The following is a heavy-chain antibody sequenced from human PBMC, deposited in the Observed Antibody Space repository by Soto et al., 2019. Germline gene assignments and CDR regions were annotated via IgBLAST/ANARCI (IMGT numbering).Heavy chain of an antibody. CDR1: GDSLSGTYW. Sequence: QVQLQESGPGLVKPSETLSLTCAVSGDSLSGTYWWSWVRQAPGGGLQWIGEISYSGTTHYDPSLMSRVTTSMDKSRSEFSLTLISVTAAASASYYCARHILVTGTRGFDFWGQGILVTVSS. V-gene: IGHV4-4*02. CDR3: ARHILVTGTRGFDF. D-gene: IGHD6-19*01. J-gene: IGHJ4*02. CDR2: ISYSGTT.